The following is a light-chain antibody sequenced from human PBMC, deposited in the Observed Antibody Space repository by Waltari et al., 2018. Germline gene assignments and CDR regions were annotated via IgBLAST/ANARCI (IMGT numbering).Light chain of an antibody. Sequence: QSVLTQPPSVSGTPGQRVTISCSGSRSNIGNNSVNWYQQLPRTAPKLLMYNTKQGPSEVPDRFSGSRSGTSASLAISGLQSEDEGDYYCSSWDDSLNGPAFGGGTKVTVL. CDR3: SSWDDSLNGPA. CDR1: RSNIGNNS. J-gene: IGLJ3*02. CDR2: NTK. V-gene: IGLV1-44*01.